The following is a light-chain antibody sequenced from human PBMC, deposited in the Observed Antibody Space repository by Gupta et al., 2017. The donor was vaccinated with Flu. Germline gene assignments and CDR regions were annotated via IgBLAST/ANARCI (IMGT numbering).Light chain of an antibody. J-gene: IGKJ4*01. V-gene: IGKV1D-16*01. CDR1: QGISTW. CDR2: GAS. CDR3: QHEDSYPYS. Sequence: SVGDRVTITCRASQGISTWLAWYQQKPEKAPKSLIYGASTLQSGVPSRFSGDGSETEFTLTISSLQPEDSATYYCQHEDSYPYSFGGGTKVEIK.